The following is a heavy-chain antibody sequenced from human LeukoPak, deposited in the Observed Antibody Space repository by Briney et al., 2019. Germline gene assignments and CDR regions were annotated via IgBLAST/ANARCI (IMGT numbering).Heavy chain of an antibody. CDR1: GFTFSSYA. J-gene: IGHJ4*02. V-gene: IGHV3-23*01. CDR2: ISGSSGST. CDR3: ATSRTFDY. Sequence: GGSLRLSCAASGFTFSSYAMNWVRQAPGKGLEWVSGISGSSGSTYYADSVKGRFTISRDNAKNTVYLQMNSLRAEDTAVYHCATSRTFDYWGQGTLVTVSS. D-gene: IGHD1-1*01.